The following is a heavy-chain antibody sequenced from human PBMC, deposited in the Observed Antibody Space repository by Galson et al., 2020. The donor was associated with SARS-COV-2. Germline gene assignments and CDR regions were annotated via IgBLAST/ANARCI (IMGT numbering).Heavy chain of an antibody. J-gene: IGHJ6*02. CDR2: IFSNDEK. D-gene: IGHD2-15*01. CDR3: ARIRAVRDWSGGSWPDYYYGMDV. CDR1: GFSLSNARMG. Sequence: KMSGPTLVKPTETLTLTCTVSGFSLSNARMGVSWIRQPPGKALEWLAHIFSNDEKSYSTSLKSRLTISKDTSKSQVVLTMTNMDPVDTATYYGARIRAVRDWSGGSWPDYYYGMDVWGQGATVTVSS. V-gene: IGHV2-26*01.